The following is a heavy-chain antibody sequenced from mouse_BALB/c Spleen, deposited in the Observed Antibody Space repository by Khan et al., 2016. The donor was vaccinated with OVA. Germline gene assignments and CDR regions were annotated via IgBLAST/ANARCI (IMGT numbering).Heavy chain of an antibody. CDR3: SRPAYDGYYDY. Sequence: QVQLQQSGPELVRPGVSVKISCKGSGYTFTDYDMYWVKQSHAKSLEWIGLISTYSGNTNYNQKFKGKATMTVDKSSSTAYMELARLTSEDSAIYYCSRPAYDGYYDYWGQGTTLTVSS. CDR1: GYTFTDYD. J-gene: IGHJ2*01. D-gene: IGHD2-3*01. CDR2: ISTYSGNT. V-gene: IGHV1S137*01.